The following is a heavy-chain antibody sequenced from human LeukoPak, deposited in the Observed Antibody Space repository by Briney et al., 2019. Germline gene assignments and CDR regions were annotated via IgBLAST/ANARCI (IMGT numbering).Heavy chain of an antibody. V-gene: IGHV3-30*18. Sequence: GGSLRLSCAASGFTFGSYGMHWVRQAPGKGLEWVAVISYDGSNKYYADSVKGRFTISRDNSKNTLYLQMNSLRAEDTAVYYCAKDRHFDWLFDYWGQGTLVTVSS. CDR3: AKDRHFDWLFDY. CDR1: GFTFGSYG. CDR2: ISYDGSNK. J-gene: IGHJ4*02. D-gene: IGHD3-9*01.